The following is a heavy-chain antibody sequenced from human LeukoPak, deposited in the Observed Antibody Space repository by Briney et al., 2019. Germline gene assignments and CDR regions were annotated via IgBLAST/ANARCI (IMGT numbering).Heavy chain of an antibody. Sequence: GGSLRLSCAASGFTFDYYGMSWVRQAPGKGLEGVSGINWNGGSTGYADSVKGRFTSSRDNAKNSLYLQMNSLRAEDTALYYCARVYSCSSTSCYNYYYYMDVWGKGTTVTVS. V-gene: IGHV3-20*04. CDR1: GFTFDYYG. CDR2: INWNGGST. CDR3: ARVYSCSSTSCYNYYYYMDV. J-gene: IGHJ6*03. D-gene: IGHD2-2*02.